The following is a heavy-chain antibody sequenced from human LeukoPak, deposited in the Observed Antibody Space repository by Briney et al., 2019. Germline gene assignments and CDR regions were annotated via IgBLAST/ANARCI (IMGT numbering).Heavy chain of an antibody. V-gene: IGHV4-39*06. D-gene: IGHD1-1*01. CDR2: IYYSGST. CDR1: GGSISSSSYY. J-gene: IGHJ5*02. CDR3: ATQLGSYLDWFDP. Sequence: SETLSLTCTVSGGSISSSSYYWGWIRQPPGKGLEWIGSIYYSGSTYYNPSLKSRVTISVDTSKNQFPLKLSSVTAADTAVYYCATQLGSYLDWFDPWGQGTLVTVSS.